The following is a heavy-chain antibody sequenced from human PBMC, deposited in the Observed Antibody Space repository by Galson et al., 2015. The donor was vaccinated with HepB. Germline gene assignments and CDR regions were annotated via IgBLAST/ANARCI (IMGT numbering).Heavy chain of an antibody. D-gene: IGHD6-13*01. CDR3: AREMAAADYYGMDV. Sequence: SVKVSCKASGYSFTAYYIHWVRQAPGQGLEWMGRINPNSGGTNYAQKFQGRVTMTRDTSISTAYMELSRLTSDDTVVYYCAREMAAADYYGMDVWGQGTPVTVSS. V-gene: IGHV1-2*05. CDR2: INPNSGGT. J-gene: IGHJ6*02. CDR1: GYSFTAYY.